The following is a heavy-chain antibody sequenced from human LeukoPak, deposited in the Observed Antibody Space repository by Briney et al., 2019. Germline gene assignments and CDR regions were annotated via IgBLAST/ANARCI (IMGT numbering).Heavy chain of an antibody. J-gene: IGHJ4*02. V-gene: IGHV4-61*02. CDR2: IYTTGST. Sequence: PSETLSLTCTVSGASINSGSYYWAWIRQPAGKGLEWIGRIYTTGSTNYNPSLNSRVTVSVDTSKNQFSLKLSSVTAADTAVYYCATMNWNDGGYYFDYWGQGTLATVSS. D-gene: IGHD1-1*01. CDR3: ATMNWNDGGYYFDY. CDR1: GASINSGSYY.